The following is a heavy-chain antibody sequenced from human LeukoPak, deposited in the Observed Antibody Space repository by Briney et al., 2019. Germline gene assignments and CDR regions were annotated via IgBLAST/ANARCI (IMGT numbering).Heavy chain of an antibody. V-gene: IGHV3-30*04. J-gene: IGHJ6*02. CDR3: ARGPDMYYYDSSGYYYGYYYYGMDV. CDR2: ISYDGSNK. CDR1: GFTFSSYA. D-gene: IGHD3-22*01. Sequence: QVQLVESGGGVVQPGRSLRLSCAASGFTFSSYAMHWVRQAPGKGLEWVAVISYDGSNKYYADSVKGRFTISRDNSKNTLYLQMNSLRAEDTAVYYCARGPDMYYYDSSGYYYGYYYYGMDVWGQGTTVTVSS.